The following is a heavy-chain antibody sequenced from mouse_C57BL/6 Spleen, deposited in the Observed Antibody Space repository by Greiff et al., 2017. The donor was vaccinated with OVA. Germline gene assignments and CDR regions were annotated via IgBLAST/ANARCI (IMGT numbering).Heavy chain of an antibody. J-gene: IGHJ4*01. CDR1: GFTFSDYG. Sequence: EVQLVESGGGLVKPGGSLKLSCAASGFTFSDYGMHWVRQAPEKGLEWVAYISSGSSTIYYADKVKGRFTISRDNAKNTLFLQMTSLRSEDTAMYYCARGGRDYAMDYWGQGTSVTVSS. V-gene: IGHV5-17*01. CDR3: ARGGRDYAMDY. CDR2: ISSGSSTI.